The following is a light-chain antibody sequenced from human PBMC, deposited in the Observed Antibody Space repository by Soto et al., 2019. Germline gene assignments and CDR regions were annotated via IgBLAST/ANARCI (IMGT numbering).Light chain of an antibody. Sequence: DIVMLHTPLSLSVTPGQPASISCKSSQSLRHSDGKTYLSWFLQKPGQPPQLLIYEVSNRFSGVPDRFGGSGSGSDFTLKISRVETEDVGVYYCMQTIKLPITFGGGIKVDIX. CDR3: MQTIKLPIT. CDR2: EVS. V-gene: IGKV2D-29*01. J-gene: IGKJ4*01. CDR1: QSLRHSDGKTY.